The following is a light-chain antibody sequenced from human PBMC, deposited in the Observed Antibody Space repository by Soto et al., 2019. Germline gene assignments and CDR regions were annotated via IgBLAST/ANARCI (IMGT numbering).Light chain of an antibody. Sequence: DIQMTQSPSTVSASVGDTVTITCRASQSLSSWLAWYQQKPGKAPKLLIYHASTLQDGVPSRFSGRESGTEFTLTISSLQPDDFATYYCQQYNVLWTFGQGTKVDIK. V-gene: IGKV1-5*01. CDR3: QQYNVLWT. CDR1: QSLSSW. J-gene: IGKJ1*01. CDR2: HAS.